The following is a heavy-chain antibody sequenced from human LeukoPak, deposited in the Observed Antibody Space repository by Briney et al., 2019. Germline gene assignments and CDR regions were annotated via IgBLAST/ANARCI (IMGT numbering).Heavy chain of an antibody. CDR3: ARGTVPGYFDY. J-gene: IGHJ4*02. CDR1: GGSISSYY. V-gene: IGHV4-59*12. D-gene: IGHD1-1*01. CDR2: IYYSGST. Sequence: SETLSLTCTVSGGSISSYYWSWIRQPPGKGLEWIGYIYYSGSTNYNPSLKSRVTISVDTSKNQFSLKLSSVTAADTAVYYCARGTVPGYFDYWGQGTLVTVSS.